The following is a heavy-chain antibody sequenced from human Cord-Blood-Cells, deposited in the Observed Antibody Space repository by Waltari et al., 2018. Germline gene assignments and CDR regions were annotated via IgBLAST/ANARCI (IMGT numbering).Heavy chain of an antibody. D-gene: IGHD3-10*01. J-gene: IGHJ6*02. CDR3: ARMAVRGVIIKYYYYGMDV. CDR1: GGTFSSYA. CDR2: IIPIFGTA. Sequence: QVQLVQSGAEVKKPGSSVKVSCKASGGTFSSYAISWVRQAPGPGLEWMGGIIPIFGTANHEQKSEGRVRSNADESTSTAYMELSSLGSEDTAVYYCARMAVRGVIIKYYYYGMDVWGQGTTVTVSS. V-gene: IGHV1-69*01.